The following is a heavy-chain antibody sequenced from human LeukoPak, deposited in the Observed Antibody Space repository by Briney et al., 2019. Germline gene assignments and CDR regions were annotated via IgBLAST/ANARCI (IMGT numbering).Heavy chain of an antibody. D-gene: IGHD6-13*01. V-gene: IGHV3-23*01. J-gene: IGHJ4*02. CDR3: AKAYSSSWHYFDY. CDR1: GFTFNNYA. Sequence: PGGSLRLSCAASGFTFNNYAMNWVRQAPRKGLEWVSAISGSGDRTYYADSVKGRFTISRDKSKNTLYLQMDSLRAEDTAVYYCAKAYSSSWHYFDYWGRGTLVTVSS. CDR2: ISGSGDRT.